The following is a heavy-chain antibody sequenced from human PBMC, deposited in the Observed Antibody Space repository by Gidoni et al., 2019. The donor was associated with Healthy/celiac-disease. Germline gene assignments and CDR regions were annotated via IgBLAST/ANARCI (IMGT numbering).Heavy chain of an antibody. V-gene: IGHV4-61*02. CDR2: IYTSGST. J-gene: IGHJ5*02. D-gene: IGHD6-19*01. CDR1: GGSISSGSYY. CDR3: ARAHSSGWTGWFDP. Sequence: QVQLQESGPGLVKPSQTLSLTCTVSGGSISSGSYYWSWIRQPAGKGLEWIGRIYTSGSTNYNPSLKSRVTISVDTSKNQFSLKLSSVTAADTAVYYCARAHSSGWTGWFDPWGQGTLVTVSS.